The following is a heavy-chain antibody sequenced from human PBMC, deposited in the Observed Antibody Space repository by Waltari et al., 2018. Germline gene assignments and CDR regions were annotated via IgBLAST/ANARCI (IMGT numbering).Heavy chain of an antibody. CDR3: ARDRLGSYGYD. D-gene: IGHD5-18*01. V-gene: IGHV3-66*02. CDR1: GFTVSSNY. J-gene: IGHJ4*02. Sequence: EVQLVESGGGLVQPGGSLRLSCAASGFTVSSNYMSWVRQAPGKGLEWVSVIYSGGSTYYADSVKGRFTISRDNSKNTLYLQMNSLRAEDTAVYYCARDRLGSYGYDWGQGTLVTVSS. CDR2: IYSGGST.